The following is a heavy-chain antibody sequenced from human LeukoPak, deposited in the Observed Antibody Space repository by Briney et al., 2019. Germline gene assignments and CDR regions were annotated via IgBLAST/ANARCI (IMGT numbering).Heavy chain of an antibody. CDR1: GFTFSSYS. V-gene: IGHV3-21*04. J-gene: IGHJ4*02. D-gene: IGHD5-18*01. CDR2: ISSSSSYI. CDR3: AKDRLAYSYAQPFDY. Sequence: GGSLRPSCAASGFTFSSYSMNWVRQAPGKGLEWVSSISSSSSYIYYADSVKGRFTISRDNSKNTLYLQINSLRAEDTAVYYCAKDRLAYSYAQPFDYWGQGTLVTVSS.